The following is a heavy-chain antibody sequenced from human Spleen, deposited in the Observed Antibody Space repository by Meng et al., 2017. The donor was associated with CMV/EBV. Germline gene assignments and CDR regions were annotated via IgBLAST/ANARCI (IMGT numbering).Heavy chain of an antibody. CDR3: VKDRKGGYSSGWYYFEN. D-gene: IGHD6-19*01. V-gene: IGHV3-33*06. J-gene: IGHJ4*02. CDR2: INYDGRNK. Sequence: VTFSSFGMDWIRQTPDKGLEWVAGINYDGRNKYYTASVQRLFAISRDYSEETLYLQMNSLRAEDTAVYYCVKDRKGGYSSGWYYFENWGQGTLVTVSS. CDR1: VTFSSFG.